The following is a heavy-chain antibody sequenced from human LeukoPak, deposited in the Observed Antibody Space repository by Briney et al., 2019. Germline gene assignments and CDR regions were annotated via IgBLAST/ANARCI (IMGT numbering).Heavy chain of an antibody. D-gene: IGHD3-10*01. CDR2: INHSGST. Sequence: SETLSLTCAVYGGSFRGYYWSWIRQPPGKGPEWIGEINHSGSTNYNPSLKSRVTISVDTSKNQFSLKLSSVTAADTAVYYCARGRYYGSGSYYDYWGQGTLVTVSS. CDR1: GGSFRGYY. J-gene: IGHJ4*02. CDR3: ARGRYYGSGSYYDY. V-gene: IGHV4-34*01.